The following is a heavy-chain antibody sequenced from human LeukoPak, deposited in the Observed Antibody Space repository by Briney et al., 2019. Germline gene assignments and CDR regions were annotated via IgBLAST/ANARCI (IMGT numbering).Heavy chain of an antibody. Sequence: PSETLSLTCTVSGGSIRSYFWGWVRHPAGKGLEWIGRIYTTGATFYNPSLKTRLTMSIDTSKNQFSLRLTSVVAADTAVYYCARQGYTASYYFLDYWSQGTLVTVSS. J-gene: IGHJ4*02. CDR3: ARQGYTASYYFLDY. D-gene: IGHD1-26*01. CDR1: GGSIRSYF. CDR2: IYTTGAT. V-gene: IGHV4-4*07.